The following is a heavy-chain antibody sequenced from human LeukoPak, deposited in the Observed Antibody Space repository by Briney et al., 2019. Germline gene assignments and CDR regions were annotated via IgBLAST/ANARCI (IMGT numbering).Heavy chain of an antibody. D-gene: IGHD3-10*01. V-gene: IGHV4-59*01. CDR3: ARANAVLWFGELFWFDP. J-gene: IGHJ5*02. CDR1: GGSISSYY. CDR2: IHYSGST. Sequence: SETLSLTCTVSGGSISSYYWSWIRQPPGKGLEWIGYIHYSGSTNYNPSLKSRVTISVDTSKNQFSLKLSSVTAADTAVYYCARANAVLWFGELFWFDPWGQGTLVTVSS.